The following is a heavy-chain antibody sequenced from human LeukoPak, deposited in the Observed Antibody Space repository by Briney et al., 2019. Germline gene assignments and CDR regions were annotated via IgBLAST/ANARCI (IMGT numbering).Heavy chain of an antibody. D-gene: IGHD3/OR15-3a*01. V-gene: IGHV1-8*01. Sequence: ASVKVSCKASGFTLTNYDINWVRQAPGQGLEWMGWVNPINGNTGYARKFQGRVTMTRDTSISTAYMELRSLTSEDTAIYYCVREGEGVAISVIFGFAPGGKGPLVPFSS. CDR2: VNPINGNT. CDR3: VREGEGVAISVIFGFAP. CDR1: GFTLTNYD. J-gene: IGHJ5*02.